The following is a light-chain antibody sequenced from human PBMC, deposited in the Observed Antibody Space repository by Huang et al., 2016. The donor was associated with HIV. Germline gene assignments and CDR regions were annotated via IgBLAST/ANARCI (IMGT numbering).Light chain of an antibody. V-gene: IGKV3-15*01. J-gene: IGKJ3*01. CDR1: QSVSSN. Sequence: EIVMTQSPATLSVSPGERATLSCRASQSVSSNLAWYQQKPGQAPRLLISGASTRATGIPARFSGSVSGTEFTRTISSLQSEDFAVYYCQQYNNWPPFTFGPGTKVDIK. CDR3: QQYNNWPPFT. CDR2: GAS.